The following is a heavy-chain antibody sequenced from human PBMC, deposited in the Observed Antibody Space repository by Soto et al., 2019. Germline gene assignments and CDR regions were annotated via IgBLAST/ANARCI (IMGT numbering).Heavy chain of an antibody. Sequence: GGSLRRSCAASGFAFSSYGMHWVRQAPGKGLEWVAVISYDGSNKYYADSVKGRFTISRDNSKNTLYLQMNSLRAEDTAVYYCARTQAVAGTWGQGTLVTVSS. CDR1: GFAFSSYG. V-gene: IGHV3-30*03. CDR3: ARTQAVAGT. CDR2: ISYDGSNK. D-gene: IGHD6-19*01. J-gene: IGHJ4*02.